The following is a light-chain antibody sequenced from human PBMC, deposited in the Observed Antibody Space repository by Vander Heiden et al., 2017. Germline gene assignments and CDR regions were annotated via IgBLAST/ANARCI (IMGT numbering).Light chain of an antibody. CDR1: SSNLGAHYN. CDR2: DST. V-gene: IGLV1-40*01. CDR3: QSYDSILTVSLF. J-gene: IGLJ1*01. Sequence: QSVLTQPPSVSGAPGQRVTISCTGSSSNLGAHYNVHWYQQVPGTAPKLLIYDSTKRPSGVPDRFSGSKSGTSASLAITGLQAEDEADYYCQSYDSILTVSLFFGTGTKVTVL.